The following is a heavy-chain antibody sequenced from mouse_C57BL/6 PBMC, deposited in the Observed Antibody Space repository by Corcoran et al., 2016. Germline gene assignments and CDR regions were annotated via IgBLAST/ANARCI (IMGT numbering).Heavy chain of an antibody. D-gene: IGHD2-1*01. CDR1: GYTFTDYY. CDR2: INPNNGGT. CDR3: ARQGNYGWYFDV. Sequence: EVQLQQSGPELVKPGASVKISCKASGYTFTDYYMNWVKQSHGKSLEWIGDINPNNGGTSYNQKFKGKATLTVDKSSSTAYMELRSLTSEDSAVYYCARQGNYGWYFDVWGTGTTVTVSS. V-gene: IGHV1-26*01. J-gene: IGHJ1*03.